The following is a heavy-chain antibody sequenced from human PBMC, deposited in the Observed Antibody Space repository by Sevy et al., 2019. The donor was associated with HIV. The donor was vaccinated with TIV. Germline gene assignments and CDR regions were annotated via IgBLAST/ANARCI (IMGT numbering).Heavy chain of an antibody. D-gene: IGHD6-19*01. CDR3: AKDTSRVVAGTGYFDY. V-gene: IGHV3-9*01. CDR2: ISWNSATR. J-gene: IGHJ4*02. Sequence: GGSLRLSFAASGFTFEDSAMHWVRQAPGKGLEWVSGISWNSATRGYADSVKGRFTISRDNAKNPLYLQMNSLRTEDTALYYCAKDTSRVVAGTGYFDYWGQGTLVTVSS. CDR1: GFTFEDSA.